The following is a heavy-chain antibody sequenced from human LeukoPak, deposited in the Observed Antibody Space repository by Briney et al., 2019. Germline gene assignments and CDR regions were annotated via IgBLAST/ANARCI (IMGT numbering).Heavy chain of an antibody. V-gene: IGHV3-53*01. CDR3: ARKTDSSGSGDY. D-gene: IGHD3-22*01. J-gene: IGHJ4*02. CDR2: IYSRGGT. CDR1: GFTFNNYW. Sequence: GGSLRLSCTASGFTFNNYWMSWVRQAPGKGLECVSVIYSRGGTYYADSVQGRFSISRDASKNTLFLQMNSLRADDTAVYYCARKTDSSGSGDYWGQGTLVTVSS.